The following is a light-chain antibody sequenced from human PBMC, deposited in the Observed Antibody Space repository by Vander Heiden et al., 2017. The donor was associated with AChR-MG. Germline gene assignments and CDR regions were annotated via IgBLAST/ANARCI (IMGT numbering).Light chain of an antibody. CDR2: DVS. CDR3: CSYAGADTPFL. Sequence: QSALTQPRPVSGSPGQSLTISCPGTSSDVGRYNYVSWYQHHPGKAPSLMTCDVSERPSGVPDRVSAAKSGNTASLNISGLQAEDEADYYCCSYAGADTPFLFGTGTKVTVL. CDR1: SSDVGRYNY. J-gene: IGLJ1*01. V-gene: IGLV2-11*01.